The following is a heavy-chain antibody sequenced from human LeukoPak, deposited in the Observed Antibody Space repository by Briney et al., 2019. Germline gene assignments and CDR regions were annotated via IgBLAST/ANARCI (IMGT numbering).Heavy chain of an antibody. J-gene: IGHJ5*02. CDR3: ARGFGSGTSPIDL. CDR2: IYATDLT. CDR1: GRSIRSVY. V-gene: IGHV4-4*07. Sequence: SETLSLTCTVSGRSIRSVYWNWIRQSAGKGLEWIGRIYATDLTNYNPSLKSRVTLSVDMSKNELSLTLESVTAADTAVYYCARGFGSGTSPIDLWGQGAPVTVSS. D-gene: IGHD3-10*01.